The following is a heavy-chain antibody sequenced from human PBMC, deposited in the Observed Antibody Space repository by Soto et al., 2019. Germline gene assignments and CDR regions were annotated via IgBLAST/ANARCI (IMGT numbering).Heavy chain of an antibody. V-gene: IGHV4-59*01. D-gene: IGHD5-18*01. J-gene: IGHJ4*02. CDR2: IYYSGST. CDR3: ARSGYSYGSDY. CDR1: GGSISSYY. Sequence: QVQLQESGPGLVKPSETLSLTCTVSGGSISSYYWSWIRQPPGKGLEWIGYIYYSGSTNYNPSLRSRVTMAVDTSRSQFCLKLGSVTAADTAVYYCARSGYSYGSDYWGQGTLVTVSS.